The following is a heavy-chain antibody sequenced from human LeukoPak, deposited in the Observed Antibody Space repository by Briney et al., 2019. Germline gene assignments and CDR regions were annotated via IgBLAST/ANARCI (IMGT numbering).Heavy chain of an antibody. Sequence: RSSETLSLTCTVSGDSISSYYWSWIRQPPGKGLEWIGYIYYTGSTNYNSSLKSRVTISVDTSKNQFSLNLSSVTAADTAMYYCARAVLATKSEHWFDSWGQGTLVTVSS. D-gene: IGHD2-8*01. CDR1: GDSISSYY. J-gene: IGHJ5*01. CDR3: ARAVLATKSEHWFDS. V-gene: IGHV4-59*01. CDR2: IYYTGST.